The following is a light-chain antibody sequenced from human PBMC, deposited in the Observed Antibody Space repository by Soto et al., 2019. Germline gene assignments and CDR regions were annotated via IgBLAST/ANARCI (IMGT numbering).Light chain of an antibody. J-gene: IGKJ1*01. CDR3: QQYNSYSQT. CDR2: AAS. CDR1: QSINWY. Sequence: IQMTQSPSSLSASVGDRVTITCRASQSINWYLNWYQQKPGKAPNLLIYAASSLQSGVPSRFSGSGSGTEFTLTISSLQPDDFATYYCQQYNSYSQTFGQGTKVDIK. V-gene: IGKV1-5*01.